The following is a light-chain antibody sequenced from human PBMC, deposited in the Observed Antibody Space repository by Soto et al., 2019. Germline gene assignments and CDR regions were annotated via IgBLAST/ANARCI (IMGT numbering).Light chain of an antibody. V-gene: IGKV1-39*01. J-gene: IGKJ2*02. CDR2: AAS. CDR1: QSISTY. CDR3: QQSYSTPCT. Sequence: DIQMTQSPSSLSESVGDRVTITCRASQSISTYLNWYQQKPGKAPNLLIYAASSLQSGVPSRFSGSGSGTDFTLTISSLQPEDFATYYCQQSYSTPCTFGQGTKLEIK.